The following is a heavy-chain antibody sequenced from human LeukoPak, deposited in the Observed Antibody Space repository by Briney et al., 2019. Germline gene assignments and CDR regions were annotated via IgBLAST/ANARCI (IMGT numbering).Heavy chain of an antibody. CDR3: ARAPYYDSSGFSYAKWYFDL. CDR1: GGSISSYY. V-gene: IGHV4-59*01. Sequence: PSGTLSLTCSVSGGSISSYYWSWIRQSPGKGLEWIGNFYKSGSTNYNPSLKSRVTISGDTSKNQFSLRLSSVTAADTAVYYCARAPYYDSSGFSYAKWYFDLWGRGTLVTVSS. J-gene: IGHJ2*01. CDR2: FYKSGST. D-gene: IGHD3-22*01.